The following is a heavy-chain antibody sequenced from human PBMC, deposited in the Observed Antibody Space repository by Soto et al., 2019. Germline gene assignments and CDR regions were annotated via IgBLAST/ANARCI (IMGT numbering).Heavy chain of an antibody. CDR1: GYNFNSHS. J-gene: IGHJ4*02. CDR3: ARDRASGSSCY. CDR2: INPNTGNP. Sequence: QVQLVQSGSESMQPGASVKVSCKGSGYNFNSHSTNWLRQAPGQGLECMGWINPNTGNPTYEQGFTRRFVFSVDTSVSTLYRQIFSLKAYDSAVYYCARDRASGSSCYWGQGTLVTVSS. V-gene: IGHV7-4-1*01. D-gene: IGHD1-26*01.